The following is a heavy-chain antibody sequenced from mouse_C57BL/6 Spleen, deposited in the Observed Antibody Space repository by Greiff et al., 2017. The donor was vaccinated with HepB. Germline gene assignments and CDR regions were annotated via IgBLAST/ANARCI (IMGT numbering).Heavy chain of an antibody. J-gene: IGHJ3*01. CDR1: GFTFSSYG. V-gene: IGHV5-6*02. Sequence: DVMLVESGGDLVKPGGSLKLSCAASGFTFSSYGMSWVRQTPDKRLEWVATISSGGSYTYYPDSVKGRFTISRDNAKNTLYLQMSSLKSEDTAMYYCARQPLYYSNYGGFAYWGQGTLVTVSA. D-gene: IGHD2-5*01. CDR2: ISSGGSYT. CDR3: ARQPLYYSNYGGFAY.